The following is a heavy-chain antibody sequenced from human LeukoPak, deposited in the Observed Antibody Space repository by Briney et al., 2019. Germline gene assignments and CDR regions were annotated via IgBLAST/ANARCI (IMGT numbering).Heavy chain of an antibody. Sequence: PGGSLRLTCAASGFTFSSYSMNWVRQAPGKGLEGVPSISSSSSYIYYADSVKGRFTISRDSSKNILYLQMDSQRAEDMAVYYCVKDDHSRSSGRWFDPWGQGTLVTVSS. D-gene: IGHD6-6*01. CDR2: ISSSSSYI. V-gene: IGHV3-21*04. CDR1: GFTFSSYS. CDR3: VKDDHSRSSGRWFDP. J-gene: IGHJ5*02.